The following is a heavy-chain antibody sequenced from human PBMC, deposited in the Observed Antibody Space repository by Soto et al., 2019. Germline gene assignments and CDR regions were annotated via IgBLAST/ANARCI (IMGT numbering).Heavy chain of an antibody. J-gene: IGHJ4*02. CDR1: GYTFTSYG. D-gene: IGHD6-13*01. V-gene: IGHV1-18*01. CDR3: ARDKGIAAAGTIYY. Sequence: QVQLVQSGAEVKKPGASVKVSCKASGYTFTSYGISWVRQAPGLGLEWMGWISAYNGNTNYAQKLQGRVTMSTDTTTSTDNRELRSLRSDATAVYDWARDKGIAAAGTIYYWGQGTLVTASS. CDR2: ISAYNGNT.